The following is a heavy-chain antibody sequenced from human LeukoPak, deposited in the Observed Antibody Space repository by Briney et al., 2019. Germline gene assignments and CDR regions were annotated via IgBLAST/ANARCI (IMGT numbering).Heavy chain of an antibody. CDR3: ARELERSGFDP. CDR1: GFXFSSYE. D-gene: IGHD6-19*01. V-gene: IGHV3-48*03. J-gene: IGHJ5*02. CDR2: ISSSGSTK. Sequence: GGSLRLSCAASGFXFSSYEINWVRQAPGKGLEWVSYISSSGSTKDYADSVKGRFTISRDNAKNSLYLQMNSLRAEDMGVYYCARELERSGFDPWGQGTLVTVSS.